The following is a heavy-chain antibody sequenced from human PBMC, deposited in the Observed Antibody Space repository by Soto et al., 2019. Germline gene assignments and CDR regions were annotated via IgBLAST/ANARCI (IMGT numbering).Heavy chain of an antibody. CDR2: INQDGSEK. Sequence: EVQLVESGGGLVQPGGSLRLSYAASGFFFPTYWMSWVRQAPGKGLERVADINQDGSEKYHVDSVKGRFTISRDNPKNSLYLQMNRLRAEDTAISYCTRGGDYGGRQDAFDSWGQGTMVTVSS. J-gene: IGHJ3*02. V-gene: IGHV3-7*03. CDR1: GFFFPTYW. D-gene: IGHD4-17*01. CDR3: TRGGDYGGRQDAFDS.